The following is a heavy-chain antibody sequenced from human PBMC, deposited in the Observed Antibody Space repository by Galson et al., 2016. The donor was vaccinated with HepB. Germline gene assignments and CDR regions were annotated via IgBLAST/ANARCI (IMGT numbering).Heavy chain of an antibody. CDR2: MNPDTGNT. J-gene: IGHJ5*02. V-gene: IGHV1-8*01. Sequence: SVKVSCKASGYTFISYDVNWVRQATGQGLEWMGWMNPDTGNTGYAQKFQGRVTMTRNTSINTAYMELSSLTSEDTAVYYCARVGYCSGGGCNPLQQHYHHNWFDPWGQGTLVTVSS. CDR3: ARVGYCSGGGCNPLQQHYHHNWFDP. CDR1: GYTFISYD. D-gene: IGHD2-15*01.